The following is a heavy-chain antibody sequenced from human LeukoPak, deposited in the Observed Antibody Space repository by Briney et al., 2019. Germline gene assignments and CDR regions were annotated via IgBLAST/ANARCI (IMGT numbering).Heavy chain of an antibody. J-gene: IGHJ5*02. Sequence: PGGSLRLSCAASGLTVRSTYMSWVRQAPGKGLEWVSLIYSDGSTYYADSVKGRFTISRDTSKNTLYLQMNSLRAEDTAVYYCSRDVSSNYDWFDPWGQGTLVTVSS. CDR2: IYSDGST. CDR1: GLTVRSTY. V-gene: IGHV3-53*01. CDR3: SRDVSSNYDWFDP. D-gene: IGHD4-11*01.